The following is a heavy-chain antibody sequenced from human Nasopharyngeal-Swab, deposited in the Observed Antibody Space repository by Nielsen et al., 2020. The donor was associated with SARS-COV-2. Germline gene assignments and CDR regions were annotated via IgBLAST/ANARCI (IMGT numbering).Heavy chain of an antibody. J-gene: IGHJ4*01. D-gene: IGHD3-22*01. CDR3: ARRSYYSDASAYFFDY. CDR2: TYYGGNP. CDR1: DQSISSTTHY. Sequence: SETLSLTCSVSDQSISSTTHYWSWIRQPPGKGLEWIGDTYYGGNPNYNPSLKSRLTISVDTSKNNFSLKLNSVTAADTAVYYCARRSYYSDASAYFFDYWGLGTLVTVSP. V-gene: IGHV4-39*02.